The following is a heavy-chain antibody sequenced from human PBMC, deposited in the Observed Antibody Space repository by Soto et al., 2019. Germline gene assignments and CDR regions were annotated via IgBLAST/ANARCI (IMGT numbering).Heavy chain of an antibody. J-gene: IGHJ6*02. V-gene: IGHV3-48*03. CDR2: ISSSATTI. Sequence: PGGSLRLSCAASGFTFSSYEMNWVRQAPGKGLEWVSYISSSATTIYYADSVKGRFTISRDNAKNSLYLQMNSLRAEDTAAYYCARYCSSISCYGYGMDVWGQGTTVTVSS. CDR3: ARYCSSISCYGYGMDV. CDR1: GFTFSSYE. D-gene: IGHD2-2*01.